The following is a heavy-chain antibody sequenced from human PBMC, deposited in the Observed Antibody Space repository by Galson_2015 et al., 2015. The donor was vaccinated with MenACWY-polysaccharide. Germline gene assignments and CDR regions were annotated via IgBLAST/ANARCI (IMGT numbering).Heavy chain of an antibody. J-gene: IGHJ4*02. CDR1: GYTLTSHY. Sequence: SVKVSCKASGYTLTSHYIHWVRQAPGQGLEWVGIINPSDGSTKYAPNLHGRVTMTRDTATSTVDMELSSLRSEDTAVYYCARSYQTEIVDSWGQGTAVTVSS. CDR2: INPSDGST. CDR3: ARSYQTEIVDS. V-gene: IGHV1-46*01. D-gene: IGHD1-26*01.